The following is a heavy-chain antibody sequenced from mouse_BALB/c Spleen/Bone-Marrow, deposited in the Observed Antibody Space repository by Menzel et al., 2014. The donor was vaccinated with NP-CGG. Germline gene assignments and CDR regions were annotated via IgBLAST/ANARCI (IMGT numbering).Heavy chain of an antibody. Sequence: EVKLVESGGGLVKPGGSLKLSCAASGFTFSDYYMYWVRQTPEKRLEWVATISDSGSYTYYPDSVKGRFTISRDNAKNNLYLQMSSLKSEDTAMYYCVLRWFAYWGQGTLVTVSA. CDR3: VLRWFAY. J-gene: IGHJ3*01. CDR2: ISDSGSYT. V-gene: IGHV5-4*02. D-gene: IGHD1-1*01. CDR1: GFTFSDYY.